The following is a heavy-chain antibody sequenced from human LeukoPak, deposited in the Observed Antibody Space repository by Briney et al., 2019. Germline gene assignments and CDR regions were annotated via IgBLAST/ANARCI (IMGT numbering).Heavy chain of an antibody. Sequence: PGGSLRLSCSASGFTFSIYPMHWVRQAQGKGLEYVSTIFTNGDTTSYAASVKGRFTTSRDDSKNTLYLQMSSLRPEDTAVYYCVKSPSDGLDVWGQGATVTVSS. V-gene: IGHV3-64D*09. CDR2: IFTNGDTT. CDR1: GFTFSIYP. J-gene: IGHJ6*02. CDR3: VKSPSDGLDV.